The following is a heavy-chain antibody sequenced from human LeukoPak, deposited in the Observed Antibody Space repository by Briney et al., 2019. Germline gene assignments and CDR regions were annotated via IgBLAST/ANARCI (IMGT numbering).Heavy chain of an antibody. CDR3: AKSLAVADTDAFDV. CDR2: IYPGDSDT. J-gene: IGHJ3*01. D-gene: IGHD6-19*01. V-gene: IGHV5-51*01. CDR1: GYRFTTHW. Sequence: GESLKTSCKGSGYRFTTHWIGWVRQLPGKGLEWMGIIYPGDSDTKYSPSFQGQVIISADKSISTAYLHLSSLKPSDTAMYYCAKSLAVADTDAFDVWGQGTMVTVSS.